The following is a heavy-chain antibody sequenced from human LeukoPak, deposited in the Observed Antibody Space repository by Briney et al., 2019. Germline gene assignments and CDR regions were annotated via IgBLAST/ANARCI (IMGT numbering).Heavy chain of an antibody. CDR1: GGTFSSYT. CDR3: ASFMYGSGSYHGN. D-gene: IGHD3-10*01. Sequence: SVKVSCKASGGTFSSYTISWVRQAPGQGLEWMGRIIPILGIANYAQKFQGRVTITADKSTSTAYMELSSLRSEDTAVYYCASFMYGSGSYHGNWGQGTLVTVSS. J-gene: IGHJ4*02. V-gene: IGHV1-69*02. CDR2: IIPILGIA.